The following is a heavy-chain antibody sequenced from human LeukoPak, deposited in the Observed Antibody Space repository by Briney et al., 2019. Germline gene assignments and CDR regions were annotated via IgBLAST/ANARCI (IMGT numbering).Heavy chain of an antibody. CDR3: AREPEYYYDSSGSYI. J-gene: IGHJ3*02. D-gene: IGHD3-22*01. CDR1: GFIFSTFG. V-gene: IGHV3-23*01. CDR2: ISGSGGST. Sequence: GGSLRLSCEASGFIFSTFGMHWVRQAPGKGLEWVSAISGSGGSTYYADSVKGRFTISRDNSKNTLYLQMNSLRAEDTAVYYCAREPEYYYDSSGSYIWGQGTMVTVSS.